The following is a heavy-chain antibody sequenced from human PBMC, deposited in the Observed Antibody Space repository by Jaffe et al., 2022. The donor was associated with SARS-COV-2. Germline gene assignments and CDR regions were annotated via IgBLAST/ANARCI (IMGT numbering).Heavy chain of an antibody. J-gene: IGHJ5*02. Sequence: EVQLVESGGGLVQPGGSLRLSCAASGFTFNKYWMHWVRQGPGKGLVWVSLINSNESSSPSYADSVRGRFTISRDNAKNTVYLQMTRLRPEDTGVYYCVRNNYGPESWGQGTLVSVSS. V-gene: IGHV3-74*02. CDR3: VRNNYGPES. D-gene: IGHD5-18*01. CDR1: GFTFNKYW. CDR2: INSNESSSP.